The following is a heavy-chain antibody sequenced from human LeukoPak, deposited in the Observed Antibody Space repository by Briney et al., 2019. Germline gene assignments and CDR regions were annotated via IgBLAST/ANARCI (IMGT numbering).Heavy chain of an antibody. CDR2: IVYDGSDK. D-gene: IGHD3-22*01. V-gene: IGHV3-30*02. CDR1: GFTFSSYG. J-gene: IGHJ3*02. Sequence: GGSLRLSCAASGFTFSSYGMHWVRQAPGKGLKWVAFIVYDGSDKYYADSVKGRFTISRDNSKNTLYLQMNSLRAEDTAVYYCAVPYYYDSSGYHDAFDIWGQGRMVSVSS. CDR3: AVPYYYDSSGYHDAFDI.